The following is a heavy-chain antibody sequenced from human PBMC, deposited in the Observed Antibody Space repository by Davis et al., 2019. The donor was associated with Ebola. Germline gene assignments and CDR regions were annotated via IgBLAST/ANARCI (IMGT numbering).Heavy chain of an antibody. V-gene: IGHV5-51*01. J-gene: IGHJ5*01. CDR3: ARLSLRASPFDS. D-gene: IGHD6-6*01. CDR2: IYPGDSET. CDR1: GYSFADFW. Sequence: GASLKISCQGFGYSFADFWVAWVRQMPGKGLEWMAIIYPGDSETIYSPSLQGQVTISADKSINTAYLQWSSLKASHTAMYYCARLSLRASPFDSWGQGTLVTVSS.